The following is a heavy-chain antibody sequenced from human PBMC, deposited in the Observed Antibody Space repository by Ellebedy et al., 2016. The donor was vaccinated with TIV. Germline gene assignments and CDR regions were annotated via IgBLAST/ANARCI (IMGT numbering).Heavy chain of an antibody. V-gene: IGHV3-23*01. D-gene: IGHD4-23*01. CDR3: ARDPVGVGPAFDI. Sequence: GESLKISCAASGLTFSSHAMSWVRQAPGKGLEWVSGISDDGFSTYNADSVKGRFTISRDNSKDTLYLQVNSLRAEDTAVYYCARDPVGVGPAFDIWGQGTMVTVSS. CDR1: GLTFSSHA. CDR2: ISDDGFST. J-gene: IGHJ3*02.